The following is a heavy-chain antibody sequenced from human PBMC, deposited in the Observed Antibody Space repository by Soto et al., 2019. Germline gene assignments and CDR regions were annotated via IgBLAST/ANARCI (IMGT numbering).Heavy chain of an antibody. CDR2: ISSSSSYI. V-gene: IGHV3-21*01. CDR3: AKITRITIFGVAPDFDY. D-gene: IGHD3-3*01. Sequence: PGGSLRLSCAASGFTFSSYSMNWVRQAPGKGLEWVSSISSSSSYIYYADSVKGRFTISRDNAKNSLYLQMNSLRAEDTAVYYCAKITRITIFGVAPDFDYWGQGTLVTVSS. J-gene: IGHJ4*02. CDR1: GFTFSSYS.